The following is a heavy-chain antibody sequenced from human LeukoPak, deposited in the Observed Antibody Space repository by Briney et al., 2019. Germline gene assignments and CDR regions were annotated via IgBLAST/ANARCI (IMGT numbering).Heavy chain of an antibody. CDR2: IYYSGST. V-gene: IGHV4-59*01. J-gene: IGHJ4*02. CDR1: GGSISSYY. D-gene: IGHD3-10*01. Sequence: SETLSLTCTVSGGSISSYYWSWIRQPPGKGLEWIGYIYYSGSTNYNPSLKGRVTISVDTSKNQFSLKLSSVTAADTAVYYCAGLYYYGSGSYLSWGQGTLVTVSS. CDR3: AGLYYYGSGSYLS.